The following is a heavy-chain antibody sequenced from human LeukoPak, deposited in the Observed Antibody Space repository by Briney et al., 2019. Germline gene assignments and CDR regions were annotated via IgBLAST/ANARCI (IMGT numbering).Heavy chain of an antibody. D-gene: IGHD3-10*01. J-gene: IGHJ4*02. Sequence: PSETLSLTCTVSGGSISSYYWSWIRQPAGKGRERIVRIYTSGSTNYNPSLKSRVTMSVDTSKNQFSLKLSSVTAADTAVYYCARGLLWFGELYYFDYWGQGTLVTVSS. CDR1: GGSISSYY. V-gene: IGHV4-4*07. CDR2: IYTSGST. CDR3: ARGLLWFGELYYFDY.